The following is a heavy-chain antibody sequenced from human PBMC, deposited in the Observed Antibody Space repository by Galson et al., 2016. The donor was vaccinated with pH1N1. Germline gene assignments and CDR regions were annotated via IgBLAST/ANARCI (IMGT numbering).Heavy chain of an antibody. D-gene: IGHD4-23*01. Sequence: SVKVSCKASGGTFRNYAVTWVRQAPGQGLEWMAGITPLSGTTNYAQKFQGRVTVTTDESTTTAYMELNSLTSADTALYYCARVKFTTVESWFDPWGLGTQVTVSS. CDR3: ARVKFTTVESWFDP. CDR2: ITPLSGTT. V-gene: IGHV1-69*05. CDR1: GGTFRNYA. J-gene: IGHJ5*02.